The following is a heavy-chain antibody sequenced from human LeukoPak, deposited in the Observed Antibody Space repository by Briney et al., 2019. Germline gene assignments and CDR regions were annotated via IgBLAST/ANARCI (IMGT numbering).Heavy chain of an antibody. V-gene: IGHV4-4*07. Sequence: SETQSLTCTVSGGSISSYYWSWIRQPAGKGLEWIGRIYTSGSTNYNPSLKSRVTISVDTSKNQFSLKLSSVTAADTAVYYCARVNQNYYDSSGYYMVFDYWGQGTLVTVSS. J-gene: IGHJ4*02. CDR1: GGSISSYY. CDR2: IYTSGST. CDR3: ARVNQNYYDSSGYYMVFDY. D-gene: IGHD3-22*01.